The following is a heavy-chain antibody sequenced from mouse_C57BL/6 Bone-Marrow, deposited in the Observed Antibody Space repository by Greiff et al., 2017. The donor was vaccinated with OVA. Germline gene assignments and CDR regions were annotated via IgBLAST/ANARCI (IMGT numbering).Heavy chain of an antibody. CDR1: GYTFTSYW. D-gene: IGHD1-1*01. CDR3: ARGSSPMDY. CDR2: IDPSDSYT. J-gene: IGHJ4*01. Sequence: VQLQQPGAELVRPGTSVKLSCKASGYTFTSYWMHWVKQRPGQGLEWIGVIDPSDSYTNYNQKFKGKATLTVDTSSSTAYMQLSSLTSEDSAVYCCARGSSPMDYWGQGTSVTVSS. V-gene: IGHV1-59*01.